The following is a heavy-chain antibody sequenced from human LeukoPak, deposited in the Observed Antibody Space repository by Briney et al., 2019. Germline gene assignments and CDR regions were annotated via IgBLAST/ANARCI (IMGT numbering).Heavy chain of an antibody. CDR3: TTRLYGDYLLFDY. CDR2: IRSKANSYAT. V-gene: IGHV3-73*01. Sequence: GGSLRLSCAASGFTFSGSAMHWVRQASGKGLEWVGRIRSKANSYATAYAASVKGRFTISRDDSKNTAYLQMSSLKTEDTAVYYCTTRLYGDYLLFDYWGQGTLVTVSS. J-gene: IGHJ4*02. D-gene: IGHD4-17*01. CDR1: GFTFSGSA.